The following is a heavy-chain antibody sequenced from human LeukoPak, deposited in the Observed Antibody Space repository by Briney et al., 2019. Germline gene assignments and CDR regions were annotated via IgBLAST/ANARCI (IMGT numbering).Heavy chain of an antibody. Sequence: GGSLRLSCAASGFTFSSYAMHLVRQAPGKGLEYVSAISSNGGSTYYANSVKSRFTISRDNSKNTLYLQMGSLRAEDMAVYYCARGPRYSSSSYYFDYWGQGTLVTVSS. CDR2: ISSNGGST. CDR1: GFTFSSYA. V-gene: IGHV3-64*01. D-gene: IGHD6-6*01. CDR3: ARGPRYSSSSYYFDY. J-gene: IGHJ4*02.